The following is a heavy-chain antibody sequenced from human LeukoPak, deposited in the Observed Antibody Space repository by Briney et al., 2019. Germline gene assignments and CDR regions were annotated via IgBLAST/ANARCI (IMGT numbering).Heavy chain of an antibody. CDR2: ISAFNGNT. D-gene: IGHD1-26*01. CDR3: ARGAKWELPPSKNNWFDP. J-gene: IGHJ5*02. V-gene: IGHV1-18*01. Sequence: ASVKVSCKASGYTFNSYGITWVRQAPGQGLEWMGWISAFNGNTNYAQKLQGRVTMTTDTSTSTAYMELRSLRSDDTAVYYCARGAKWELPPSKNNWFDPWGQGTLVTVSS. CDR1: GYTFNSYG.